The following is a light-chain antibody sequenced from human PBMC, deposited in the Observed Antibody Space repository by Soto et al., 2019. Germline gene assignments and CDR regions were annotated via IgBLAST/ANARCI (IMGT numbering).Light chain of an antibody. CDR1: QSVSVN. Sequence: EVVMTQSPGTLSVSPGEGATLSCRASQSVSVNLAWYQHRPGQAPRPLIYDASTRAIGVPARFSGRGSDTEFTLTISGLQSEDFGFYYCLQYNTWPYTFGRGTKLEI. V-gene: IGKV3-15*01. J-gene: IGKJ2*01. CDR2: DAS. CDR3: LQYNTWPYT.